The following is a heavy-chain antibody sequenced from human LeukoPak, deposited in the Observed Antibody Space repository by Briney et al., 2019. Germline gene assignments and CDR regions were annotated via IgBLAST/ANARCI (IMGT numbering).Heavy chain of an antibody. CDR3: ASDPATWYFDL. Sequence: SETLSFTSTVSGGSISSGGYYWSCIRQHPGKGLEWIGYIHYTGSTSYNPSLKSRVTISVDTSKSQFSLNLSSVTAADTALYYCASDPATWYFDLWGRGTLVTVSS. J-gene: IGHJ2*01. CDR2: IHYTGST. CDR1: GGSISSGGYY. V-gene: IGHV4-31*03.